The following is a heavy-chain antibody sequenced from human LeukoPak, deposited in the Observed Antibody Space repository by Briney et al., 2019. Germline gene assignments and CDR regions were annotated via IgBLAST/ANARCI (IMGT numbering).Heavy chain of an antibody. Sequence: ASVKVSCKASGYTFTSYSMHWVRQAPGQRLEWMGWINAGNGNTKYSQKFQGRVTITRDTSASTAYMELSSLRSEDTAVYYCARDRSLGYSGYGVPSYYYYGMDVWGKGTTVTASS. D-gene: IGHD5-12*01. V-gene: IGHV1-3*01. CDR2: INAGNGNT. J-gene: IGHJ6*04. CDR1: GYTFTSYS. CDR3: ARDRSLGYSGYGVPSYYYYGMDV.